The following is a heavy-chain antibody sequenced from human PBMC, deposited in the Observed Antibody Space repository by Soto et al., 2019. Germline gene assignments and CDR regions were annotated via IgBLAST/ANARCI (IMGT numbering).Heavy chain of an antibody. CDR3: ASLTGGRFLDKGDY. V-gene: IGHV4-34*01. Sequence: KPSETLSLTCGVYNGSFMGYYWTWVRQPPGKGLEWIGEINHFGSPNYNPSLKSRVAISIDTSKHQFSLSLRSLTAADTAVYYCASLTGGRFLDKGDYWGQGILVTVSS. CDR1: NGSFMGYY. CDR2: INHFGSP. J-gene: IGHJ4*02. D-gene: IGHD3-3*01.